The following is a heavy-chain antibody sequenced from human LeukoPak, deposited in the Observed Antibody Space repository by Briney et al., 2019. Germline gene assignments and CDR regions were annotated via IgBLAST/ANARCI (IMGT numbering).Heavy chain of an antibody. CDR3: AAGRYIPPGAFDI. CDR1: GFTFSDYY. D-gene: IGHD3-10*01. J-gene: IGHJ3*02. V-gene: IGHV3-66*01. CDR2: IYSGGST. Sequence: PGGSLRLSCAASGFTFSDYYMSWVRQAPGKGLEWVSVIYSGGSTYYADSVKGRFTISRDNSKNTLYLQMNSLRAEDTAVYYCAAGRYIPPGAFDIWGQGTMVTVSS.